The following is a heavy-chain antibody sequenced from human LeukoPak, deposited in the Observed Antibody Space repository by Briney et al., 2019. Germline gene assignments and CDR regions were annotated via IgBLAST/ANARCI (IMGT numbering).Heavy chain of an antibody. CDR2: INPNSGGT. CDR3: ARDWDKLYCSGGSCSDAFDI. CDR1: GYTFTGYY. J-gene: IGHJ3*02. D-gene: IGHD2-15*01. Sequence: VASVKLSCKASGYTFTGYYMHWVRQAPGQGLEWMGWINPNSGGTNYAQKFQGRVTMTRDTSISTAYMELSRLRSDDTAVYYCARDWDKLYCSGGSCSDAFDIWGQGTMVTVSS. V-gene: IGHV1-2*02.